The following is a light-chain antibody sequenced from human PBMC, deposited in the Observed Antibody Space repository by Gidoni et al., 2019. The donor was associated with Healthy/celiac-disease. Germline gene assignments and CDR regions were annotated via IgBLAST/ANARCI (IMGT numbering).Light chain of an antibody. CDR2: GAS. CDR1: QSVSSSY. Sequence: DIVLTQSPGTLSLSPGERATLSCRASQSVSSSYLAWYQQKPGQPPRLLFYGASFRATVIPDMCSGSASATYFTLTISLLEPEVFAVYYCQYYGRSPLTFGPGTKVDIK. J-gene: IGKJ3*01. CDR3: QYYGRSPLT. V-gene: IGKV3-20*01.